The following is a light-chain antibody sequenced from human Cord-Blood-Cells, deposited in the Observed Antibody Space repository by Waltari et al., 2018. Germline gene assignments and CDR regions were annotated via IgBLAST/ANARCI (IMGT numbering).Light chain of an antibody. CDR3: QQRSNWPPLT. J-gene: IGKJ4*01. Sequence: EIVLTQSPATLSLSPGERATLSCRASQSASSYLAWYQQKPGQAPRLLIYDASNRATGIPARFSGSGSGTDFTLTINSLEPEDFAVYYCQQRSNWPPLTFGGGTKVEIK. CDR2: DAS. CDR1: QSASSY. V-gene: IGKV3-11*01.